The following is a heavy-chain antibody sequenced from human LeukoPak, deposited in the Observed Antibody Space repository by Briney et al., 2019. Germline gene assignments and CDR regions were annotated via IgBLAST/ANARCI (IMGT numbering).Heavy chain of an antibody. CDR1: GFTFSSYG. V-gene: IGHV3-30*02. CDR2: IRYDGSNK. CDR3: APTDRYGEGWWFDP. J-gene: IGHJ5*02. D-gene: IGHD4-17*01. Sequence: PGGSLRLSCAASGFTFSSYGMHWVRQAPGKGLEWVAFIRYDGSNKYYADSVKGRFTISRDNSKNTLYLQMYSLRAEDTAVYYCAPTDRYGEGWWFDPWGQGTLVTVSS.